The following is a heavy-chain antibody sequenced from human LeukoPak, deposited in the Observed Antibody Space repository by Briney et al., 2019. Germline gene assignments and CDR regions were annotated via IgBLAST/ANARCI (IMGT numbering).Heavy chain of an antibody. CDR1: GFTFSSYA. D-gene: IGHD2-15*01. CDR2: ISGSGGST. J-gene: IGHJ4*02. CDR3: AKGLKYPCSGGSCYSNFDY. V-gene: IGHV3-23*01. Sequence: PGGSLRLSCAASGFTFSSYAMSWVRQAPGKGLEWVSAISGSGGSTYYADSVKGRFTISRDNSKNTLYLQMNSLRAEDTAVYYCAKGLKYPCSGGSCYSNFDYWGQGTLVTVSS.